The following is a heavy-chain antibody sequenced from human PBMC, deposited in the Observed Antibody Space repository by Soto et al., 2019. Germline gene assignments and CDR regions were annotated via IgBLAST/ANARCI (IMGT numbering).Heavy chain of an antibody. CDR1: GGSISSSSYY. D-gene: IGHD3-10*01. J-gene: IGHJ6*02. V-gene: IGHV4-39*01. CDR2: IYYSGST. CDR3: ARLNPPGLTMVRGVIRSYYYYGMDV. Sequence: SETLSLTCTVSGGSISSSSYYWGWIRQPPGKGLEWIGSIYYSGSTYYNPSLKSRVTISVDTSKNQFSLKLSSVTAADTAVYYCARLNPPGLTMVRGVIRSYYYYGMDVWGQGTTVTVSS.